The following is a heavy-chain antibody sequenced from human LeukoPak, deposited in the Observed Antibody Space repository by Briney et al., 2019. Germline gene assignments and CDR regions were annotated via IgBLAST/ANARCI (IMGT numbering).Heavy chain of an antibody. CDR3: ARDLGDYAAYYFDY. J-gene: IGHJ4*02. CDR1: GYTFTSYA. Sequence: ASVKVSCKASGYTFTSYAMHWVRQAPGQRLEWMGWINAGNGNTKYSQKFQGRVTITRDTSASTAYMELSSLRSEDTAVYYCARDLGDYAAYYFDYWGQGTLVTVSS. V-gene: IGHV1-3*01. CDR2: INAGNGNT. D-gene: IGHD4-17*01.